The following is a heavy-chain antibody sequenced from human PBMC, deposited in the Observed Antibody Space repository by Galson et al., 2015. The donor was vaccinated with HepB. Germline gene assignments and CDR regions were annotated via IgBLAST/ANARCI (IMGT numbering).Heavy chain of an antibody. V-gene: IGHV1-18*04. J-gene: IGHJ4*02. CDR3: ARDQGGDYVPLFDY. CDR1: GYIFINYG. D-gene: IGHD4-17*01. CDR2: ISGFNGNT. Sequence: SVKVSCKASGYIFINYGISWVRQAPGQGLEWMGWISGFNGNTHYAQKLQGRVTMTRDTSTSTAYMELRSLRSDDTAMYYCARDQGGDYVPLFDYWGQGTLVTVSS.